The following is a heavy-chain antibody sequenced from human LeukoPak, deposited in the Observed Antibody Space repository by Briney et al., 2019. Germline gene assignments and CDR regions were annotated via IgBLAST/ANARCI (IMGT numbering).Heavy chain of an antibody. D-gene: IGHD5-12*01. J-gene: IGHJ4*02. CDR2: IYSGGRP. V-gene: IGHV3-66*01. CDR1: GFTVSSNY. Sequence: GGSLRLSCAASGFTVSSNYMSWVRQAPGKGLEWVSVIYSGGRPYYADSVKGRFTISRDNSKNTLYLQMNRLRAEDTAVYYCARDGYSAYDGLWGQGTLVTVSS. CDR3: ARDGYSAYDGL.